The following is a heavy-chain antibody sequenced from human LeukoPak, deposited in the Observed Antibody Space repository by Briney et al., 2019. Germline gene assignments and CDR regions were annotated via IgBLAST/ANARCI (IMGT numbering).Heavy chain of an antibody. Sequence: GGSLRLSCAASGFSLSNHWMTWVRQAPGKGLEWVANINDDGSEKYYADSVKGRFTISRDNSKNTLYLQMNSLRAEDTAVYYCAKVRTYCSSTSCYMAPYFDYWGQGTLVTVSS. D-gene: IGHD2-2*02. CDR2: INDDGSEK. V-gene: IGHV3-7*03. J-gene: IGHJ4*02. CDR3: AKVRTYCSSTSCYMAPYFDY. CDR1: GFSLSNHW.